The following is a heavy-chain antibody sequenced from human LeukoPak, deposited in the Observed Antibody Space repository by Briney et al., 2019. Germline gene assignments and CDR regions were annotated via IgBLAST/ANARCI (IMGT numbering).Heavy chain of an antibody. Sequence: GGSLRLSCAASRLTFSSYDMHWVRHAPGKGLEWVSSIGASGDTYYTNFVKGRFTISRENAKKSLYLQMSSLRVDDTAVYFCALGAYWKDDMNAFHIWGPGTTVTVSS. V-gene: IGHV3-13*01. CDR3: ALGAYWKDDMNAFHI. J-gene: IGHJ3*02. CDR1: RLTFSSYD. D-gene: IGHD3-9*01. CDR2: IGASGDT.